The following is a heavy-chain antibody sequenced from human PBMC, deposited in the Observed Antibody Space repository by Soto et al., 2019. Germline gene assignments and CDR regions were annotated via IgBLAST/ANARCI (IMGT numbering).Heavy chain of an antibody. D-gene: IGHD1-26*01. V-gene: IGHV1-69*01. CDR3: ARVVGASTPHYFYGMDV. J-gene: IGHJ6*02. CDR1: GGSFSSYA. CDR2: LIPIFGAP. Sequence: QVQLVQSGAEVRKPGSSVKVSCEASGGSFSSYAIGWVRQAPGQGREWMGALIPIFGAPNYAQKFQGRVTITADESTRKAYMELSSLGSEDTAVYYCARVVGASTPHYFYGMDVWGQGTTVTVSS.